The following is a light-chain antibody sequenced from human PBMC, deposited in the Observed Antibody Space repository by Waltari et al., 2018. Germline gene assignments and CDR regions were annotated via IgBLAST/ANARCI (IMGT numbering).Light chain of an antibody. CDR2: DAS. Sequence: EIVLTQSPATLSLSPGERATLSCRASQSVSNYLAWYQQKPGQAPRLLIYDASKRVIGTPARFSGSGSGTDFTLTISSLEPEDFAVYYWQQRNSWPPLFTFGPGTKVDIK. CDR1: QSVSNY. J-gene: IGKJ3*01. V-gene: IGKV3-11*01. CDR3: QQRNSWPPLFT.